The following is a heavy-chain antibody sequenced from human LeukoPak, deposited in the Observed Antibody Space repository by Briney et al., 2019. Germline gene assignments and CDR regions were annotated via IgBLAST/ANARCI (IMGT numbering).Heavy chain of an antibody. Sequence: GGSLRLSCAASGFTFSSYAMSWVRQAPGKGLEWVSLISGSGGSTYYADSVKGRFTISRDNSKNTLYLQMNSLRAEDTAVYYCAKDLQDIVVVVAATPFDYWGQGTLVTVSS. CDR3: AKDLQDIVVVVAATPFDY. J-gene: IGHJ4*02. V-gene: IGHV3-23*01. CDR1: GFTFSSYA. D-gene: IGHD2-15*01. CDR2: ISGSGGST.